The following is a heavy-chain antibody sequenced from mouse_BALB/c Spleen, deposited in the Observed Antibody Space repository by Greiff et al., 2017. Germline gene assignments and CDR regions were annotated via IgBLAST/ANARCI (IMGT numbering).Heavy chain of an antibody. CDR3: ARWGLRLHYYAMDY. CDR2: INPGSGGT. CDR1: GYAFTNYL. V-gene: IGHV1-54*01. D-gene: IGHD1-2*01. Sequence: QVQLQQSGAELVRPGTSVKVSCKASGYAFTNYLIEWVKQRPGQGLEWIGVINPGSGGTNYNEKFKGKATLTADKSSSTAYMQLSSLTSDDSAVYFCARWGLRLHYYAMDYWGQGTSVTVSS. J-gene: IGHJ4*01.